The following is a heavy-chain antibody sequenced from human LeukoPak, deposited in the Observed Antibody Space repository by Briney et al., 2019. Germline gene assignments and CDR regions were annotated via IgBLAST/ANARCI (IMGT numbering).Heavy chain of an antibody. J-gene: IGHJ4*02. CDR3: AKEDYNWNYKFDY. D-gene: IGHD1-7*01. CDR1: GFTFSSYG. CDR2: IRYDGSNK. V-gene: IGHV3-30*02. Sequence: PGGSLRLSCAASGFTFSSYGMHWVRQAPGKGLEWVAFIRYDGSNKYYTDSVKGRFTISRDNSKNTLYLQMNSLRAEDTAVYYCAKEDYNWNYKFDYWGQGTLVTVSS.